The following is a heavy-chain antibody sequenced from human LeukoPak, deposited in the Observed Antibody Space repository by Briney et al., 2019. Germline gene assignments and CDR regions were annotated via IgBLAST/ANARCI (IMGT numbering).Heavy chain of an antibody. J-gene: IGHJ4*02. CDR1: GFTFSSYA. Sequence: GGSLRDSCAASGFTFSSYAMTWVRQAPGKGLEWVSTISSSGGSTYYAASVKGRFTISRDNSKDTLYLQMNSLRAEDTAVYYCVNRDSWGQGTLVTVSS. CDR3: VNRDS. CDR2: ISSSGGST. V-gene: IGHV3-23*01.